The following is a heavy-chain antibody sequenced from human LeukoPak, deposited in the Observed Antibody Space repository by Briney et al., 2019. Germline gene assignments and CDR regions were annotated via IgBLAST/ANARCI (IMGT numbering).Heavy chain of an antibody. D-gene: IGHD3-10*01. Sequence: LETLSLTCTVSSGSIGSDALYWGWIRQSPGKGLEWIGSVHYTRSYSGTTYNNPSLESRVTVSTDRSKTLCSLKLTSVTAADTAVYYCVAEEYGTGSYYESAFWGKGALVSVSS. CDR1: SGSIGSDALY. J-gene: IGHJ4*02. CDR2: VHYTRSYSGTT. V-gene: IGHV4-39*01. CDR3: VAEEYGTGSYYESAF.